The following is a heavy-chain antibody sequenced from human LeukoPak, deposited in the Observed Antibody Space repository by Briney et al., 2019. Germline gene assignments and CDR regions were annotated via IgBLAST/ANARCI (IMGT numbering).Heavy chain of an antibody. Sequence: GGSLRLSCAASGFTFSSHAMSWVRQAPGKGLEWVSAISGSGVSTYYADSVKGRFTISRVNSKSTLYLQMNSLRAEDTAVYYCAKAIAGYSSGWYDYWGQGTLVTVSS. CDR3: AKAIAGYSSGWYDY. J-gene: IGHJ4*02. D-gene: IGHD6-19*01. CDR1: GFTFSSHA. CDR2: ISGSGVST. V-gene: IGHV3-23*01.